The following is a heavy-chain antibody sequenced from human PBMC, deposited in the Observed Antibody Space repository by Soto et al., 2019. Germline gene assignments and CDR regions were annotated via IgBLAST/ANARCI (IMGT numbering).Heavy chain of an antibody. D-gene: IGHD2-15*01. CDR2: ISSSSSTI. CDR1: GFTFSSYS. J-gene: IGHJ5*02. Sequence: EVQLVESGGGLVQPGGSLRLSCAASGFTFSSYSMNWVRQAPGKGLEWVSYISSSSSTIYYADSVKGRFTISRDNAKNSLYLRMNSLRDEDTAVYYCARDAGAYCSGGSCYLGPWFDPWGQGTLVTVSS. CDR3: ARDAGAYCSGGSCYLGPWFDP. V-gene: IGHV3-48*02.